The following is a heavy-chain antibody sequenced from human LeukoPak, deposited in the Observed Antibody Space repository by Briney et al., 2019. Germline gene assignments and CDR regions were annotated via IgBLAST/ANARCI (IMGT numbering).Heavy chain of an antibody. CDR2: INPSGGST. CDR3: ARDGYCSSTSCPFQITLYYMDV. V-gene: IGHV1-46*01. CDR1: GYTFTSYY. Sequence: ASVKVSCKASGYTFTSYYMHWVRQAPGQGLEWMGIINPSGGSTSYAQKFQGRVTMTRDTSTSTVYMELSSLRSEDTAVYYCARDGYCSSTSCPFQITLYYMDVWGKGTTVTVSS. D-gene: IGHD2-2*01. J-gene: IGHJ6*03.